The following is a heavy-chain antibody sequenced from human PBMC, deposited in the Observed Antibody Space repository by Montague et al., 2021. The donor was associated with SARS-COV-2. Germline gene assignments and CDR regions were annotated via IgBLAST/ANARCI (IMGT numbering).Heavy chain of an antibody. J-gene: IGHJ6*02. V-gene: IGHV3-66*01. CDR2: IYSGDST. CDR3: AARARYYYVMDV. CDR1: GFTVRSNY. Sequence: SLRLSCAASGFTVRSNYMSWVRQAPGKGLEWVSVIYSGDSTYYADSVKGRFTISRDNSKNTLYLQMNSLRAEDTAVYYCAARARYYYVMDVWGQGTTVTVSS.